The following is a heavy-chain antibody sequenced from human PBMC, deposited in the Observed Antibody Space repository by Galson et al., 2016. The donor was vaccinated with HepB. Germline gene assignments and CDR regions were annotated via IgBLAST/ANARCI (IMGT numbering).Heavy chain of an antibody. CDR1: GGSISSYY. J-gene: IGHJ5*02. Sequence: ETLSLTCTVSGGSISSYYWSWIRQPPGKGLEWIGYIYYSGSTNYNPSLKSRVTISVDTSKNQFSLKLSSVTAADTAVYYCARRRNYYDSSGYYYDWVDPWGQGTLVTVSS. D-gene: IGHD3-22*01. CDR2: IYYSGST. CDR3: ARRRNYYDSSGYYYDWVDP. V-gene: IGHV4-59*08.